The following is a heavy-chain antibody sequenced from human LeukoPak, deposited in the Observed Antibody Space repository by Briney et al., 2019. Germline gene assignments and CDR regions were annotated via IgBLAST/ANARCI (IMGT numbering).Heavy chain of an antibody. CDR1: GFTFSSYS. Sequence: GTSLRLSCAASGFTFSSYSMNWVRQAPGKGLEWVSHITASGTAMFYADSVKGRFTISRDNAKNSLYLQMNSLRDEDTAVYYCASSGSYRFDYWGQGTLVTVSS. CDR2: ITASGTAM. J-gene: IGHJ4*02. CDR3: ASSGSYRFDY. V-gene: IGHV3-48*02. D-gene: IGHD1-26*01.